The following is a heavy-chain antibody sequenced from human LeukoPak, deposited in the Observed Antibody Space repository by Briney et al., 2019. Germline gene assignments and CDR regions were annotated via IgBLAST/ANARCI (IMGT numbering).Heavy chain of an antibody. CDR1: GFTFSSYG. V-gene: IGHV3-33*01. CDR3: ARRSRYGDYNYYYYGMDV. CDR2: IWYDGSNK. Sequence: GGSLRLSCAASGFTFSSYGMHWVRQAPGKGLERVAVIWYDGSNKYYADSVKGRFTISRDNSKNTLYLQMNSLRAEDTAVYYCARRSRYGDYNYYYYGMDVWGQGTTVTVSS. D-gene: IGHD4-17*01. J-gene: IGHJ6*02.